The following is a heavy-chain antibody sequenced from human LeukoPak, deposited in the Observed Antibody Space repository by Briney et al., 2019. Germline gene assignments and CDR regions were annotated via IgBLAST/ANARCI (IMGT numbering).Heavy chain of an antibody. D-gene: IGHD1-26*01. CDR2: IYYSGST. J-gene: IGHJ4*02. CDR3: ARVSGEWFRFDY. Sequence: PSETLCLSCIVSGGSISSYYWSWIRQPPGKGLEWVGYIYYSGSTNYNSTPKSRVTISVDTSKNQFSLKLSSVTAADTAVYYCARVSGEWFRFDYWGQGTLATVSS. CDR1: GGSISSYY. V-gene: IGHV4-59*01.